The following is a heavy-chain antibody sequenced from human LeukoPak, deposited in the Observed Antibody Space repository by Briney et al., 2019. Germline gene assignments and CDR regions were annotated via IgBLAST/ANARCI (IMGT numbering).Heavy chain of an antibody. Sequence: SETLSLTCTVSGGSISSGGYYWSWIRQPPGKGLEWIGYICHSGNTYYNPSLKSRVTISVDKSKNQFSLNLSSVTAADTAVYYCARDSNYVSDYWGQGTLVTVSS. V-gene: IGHV4-30-2*01. CDR1: GGSISSGGYY. CDR2: ICHSGNT. CDR3: ARDSNYVSDY. D-gene: IGHD4-11*01. J-gene: IGHJ4*02.